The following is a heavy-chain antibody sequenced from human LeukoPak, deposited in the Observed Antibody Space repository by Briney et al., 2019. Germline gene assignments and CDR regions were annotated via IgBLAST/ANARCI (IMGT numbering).Heavy chain of an antibody. CDR3: ARESSTSQTNLFDS. V-gene: IGHV4-59*11. D-gene: IGHD6-6*01. J-gene: IGHJ4*02. CDR2: LHYRGNT. CDR1: GDSITSHY. Sequence: SETLSLTCTVSGDSITSHYWSWIRQPPGKGLEWIGYLHYRGNTNHNSSLKSRMTISLDTSRNQFSLRLGSVTAADTAIYFCARESSTSQTNLFDSWGQGTLVTVSS.